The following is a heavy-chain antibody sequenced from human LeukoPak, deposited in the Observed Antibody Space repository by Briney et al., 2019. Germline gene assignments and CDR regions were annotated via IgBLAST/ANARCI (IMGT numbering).Heavy chain of an antibody. D-gene: IGHD3-10*01. J-gene: IGHJ5*02. V-gene: IGHV1-2*02. CDR1: GYTFTGYY. Sequence: ASVKVSCKASGYTFTGYYMHWVRQAPGQGLEWMGWINPNSGGTNYAQKFQGRVTMTRDTSISTAYMELSRLRSDDTAVYYCARSPRYYYGSGPFDPWGQGTLVTVSS. CDR3: ARSPRYYYGSGPFDP. CDR2: INPNSGGT.